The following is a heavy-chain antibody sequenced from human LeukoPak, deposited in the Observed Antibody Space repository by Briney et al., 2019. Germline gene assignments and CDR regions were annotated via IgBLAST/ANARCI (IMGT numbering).Heavy chain of an antibody. CDR3: ARVPWYSSGWYRLYGMDV. J-gene: IGHJ6*02. CDR1: GFTFSSYS. Sequence: PGGSLRLSCAASGFTFSSYSMNWVRQAPGKGLEWVSSISSSSSYIYYADSVKGRFTISRDNSKNTLYLQMNSLRAEDTAVYYCARVPWYSSGWYRLYGMDVWGQGTTVTVSS. CDR2: ISSSSSYI. D-gene: IGHD6-19*01. V-gene: IGHV3-21*01.